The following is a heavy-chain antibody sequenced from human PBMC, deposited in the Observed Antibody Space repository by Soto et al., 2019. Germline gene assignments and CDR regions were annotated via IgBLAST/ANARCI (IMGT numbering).Heavy chain of an antibody. D-gene: IGHD6-13*01. CDR2: ISWNSGSI. Sequence: EVRLVESGGGLVQPGRSLRLSCAASGFTFDDYAMHWVRQAPGKGLEWVSGISWNSGSIGYADSVKGRFTISRDNAKNSLYLQMNSLRAEDTALYYCAKDNSAAGTASFYYWGQGTLVTVSS. CDR3: AKDNSAAGTASFYY. CDR1: GFTFDDYA. J-gene: IGHJ4*02. V-gene: IGHV3-9*01.